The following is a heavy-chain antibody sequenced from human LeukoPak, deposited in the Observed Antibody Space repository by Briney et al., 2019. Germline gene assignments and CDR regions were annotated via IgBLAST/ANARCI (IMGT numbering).Heavy chain of an antibody. Sequence: PSETLSLTCAVYGGSFSGYYWSWIRQPPGKGLEWIGEINHSGSTNYNPSLKSRVTISVDTSKNQFSLKLSSVTAADTAVYYCARDHQSTDFDWLFFDLWGRGTLVTVSS. CDR2: INHSGST. D-gene: IGHD3-9*01. V-gene: IGHV4-34*01. CDR3: ARDHQSTDFDWLFFDL. J-gene: IGHJ2*01. CDR1: GGSFSGYY.